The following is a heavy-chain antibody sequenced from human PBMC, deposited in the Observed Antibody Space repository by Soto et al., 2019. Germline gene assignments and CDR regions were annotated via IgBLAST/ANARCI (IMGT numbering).Heavy chain of an antibody. CDR1: GYTFTSYD. CDR2: INPSGGST. Sequence: ASVKVSCKASGYTFTSYDMHWVRQAPGQGLEWMGIINPSGGSTSYAQKFQGRVTMTRDTSTSTVYMELSSLRSEDTAVYYCARVWAAAADEYYFDYWGQGTLVTVSS. D-gene: IGHD6-13*01. V-gene: IGHV1-46*01. CDR3: ARVWAAAADEYYFDY. J-gene: IGHJ4*02.